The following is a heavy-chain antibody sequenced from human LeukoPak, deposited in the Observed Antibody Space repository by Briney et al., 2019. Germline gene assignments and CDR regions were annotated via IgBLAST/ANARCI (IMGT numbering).Heavy chain of an antibody. CDR1: GFTFSSYW. D-gene: IGHD4-11*01. CDR3: ARDRHDYTHYFDY. V-gene: IGHV3-74*01. J-gene: IGHJ4*02. CDR2: INSDGSST. Sequence: GGSLRLSCAASGFTFSSYWMHWVRQAPGKGLVWVSRINSDGSSTSYADSVKGRLTISRDNAKNSLYLQMNSLRAEDTAVYYCARDRHDYTHYFDYWGQGTLVTVSS.